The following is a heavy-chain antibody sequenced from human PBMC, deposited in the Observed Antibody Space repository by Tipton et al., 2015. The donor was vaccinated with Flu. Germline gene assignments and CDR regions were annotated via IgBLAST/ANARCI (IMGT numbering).Heavy chain of an antibody. CDR3: ARNQHTSDF. J-gene: IGHJ4*02. V-gene: IGHV4-61*03. Sequence: LRLSCAVSGGSFNSATYYWSWVRQTPGKGLEWIGYMYYSGTTNYNASLKSRVTISIDTSKSHFSLKPTSVTAADTAVYYCARNQHTSDFWGQGTLVTVSS. CDR2: MYYSGTT. D-gene: IGHD3-16*01. CDR1: GGSFNSATYY.